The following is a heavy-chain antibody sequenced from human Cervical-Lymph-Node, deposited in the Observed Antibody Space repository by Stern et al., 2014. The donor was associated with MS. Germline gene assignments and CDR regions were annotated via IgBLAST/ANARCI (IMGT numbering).Heavy chain of an antibody. V-gene: IGHV5-51*03. Sequence: EVQLVESGAEVKKPGEYLKISCKGSGYSFTSYWIGWGRQMPGKGLEWMGIIYSGDSDTRYSPSFQGQVTISVDKSISTAYLQWSSLKASDTAMYYCARVTYGSNSAVDYWGQGTLVTVSS. CDR2: IYSGDSDT. D-gene: IGHD4-23*01. CDR3: ARVTYGSNSAVDY. CDR1: GYSFTSYW. J-gene: IGHJ4*02.